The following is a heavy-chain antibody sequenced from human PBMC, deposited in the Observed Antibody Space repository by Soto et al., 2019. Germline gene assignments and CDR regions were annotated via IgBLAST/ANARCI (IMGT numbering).Heavy chain of an antibody. J-gene: IGHJ4*02. D-gene: IGHD3-22*01. Sequence: SETLSLTCAVSGGSISSSNWWSWVRQPPGKGLEWIGEIYHSGSTNYNPSLKSRVTISVDKSKNQFSLKLSSVTAADTAVYYCASDPDNYYDSSGYPHWGQGTLVTVSS. CDR3: ASDPDNYYDSSGYPH. V-gene: IGHV4-4*02. CDR1: GGSISSSNW. CDR2: IYHSGST.